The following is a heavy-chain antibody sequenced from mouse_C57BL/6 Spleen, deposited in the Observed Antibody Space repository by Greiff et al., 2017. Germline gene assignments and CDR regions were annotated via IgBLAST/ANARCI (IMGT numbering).Heavy chain of an antibody. CDR2: INPNNGGT. J-gene: IGHJ2*01. D-gene: IGHD1-1*01. V-gene: IGHV1-26*01. CDR3: ASPHYYGSKEYYFDY. CDR1: GYTFTDYY. Sequence: EVQLQQSGPELVQPGASVKISCKASGYTFTDYYMNWVKQSHGKSLEWIGDINPNNGGTSYNQKFKGKATLTVDKSSSTAYMELRSLTSEDSAVYYCASPHYYGSKEYYFDYWGQGTTLTVSS.